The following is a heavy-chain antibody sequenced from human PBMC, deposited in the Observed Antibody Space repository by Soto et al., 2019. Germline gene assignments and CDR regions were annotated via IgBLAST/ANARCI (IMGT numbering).Heavy chain of an antibody. CDR1: GFTFSSYS. J-gene: IGHJ6*02. CDR2: ISSSSSTI. V-gene: IGHV3-48*02. CDR3: ASRLLWFGERSYYYGMDV. Sequence: PGGSLRLSCAASGFTFSSYSMNWVRQAPGKGLEWVSYISSSSSTIYYADSVKGRFTISRDNAKNSLYLQMSSLRDEDTAVYYCASRLLWFGERSYYYGMDVWGQGTTVTVSS. D-gene: IGHD3-10*01.